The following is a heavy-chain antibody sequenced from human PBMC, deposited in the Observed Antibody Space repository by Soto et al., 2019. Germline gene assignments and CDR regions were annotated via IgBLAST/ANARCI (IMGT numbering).Heavy chain of an antibody. CDR3: SRQGFGAIHGLVDV. J-gene: IGHJ6*02. Sequence: SETLSLTCAVSGGSISTSNWWSWVRQPPGKGLEWIGEVYHSGSTNYNPSFKSRVAMSVDKSKNQFSLKLNSVTAADTALYYCSRQGFGAIHGLVDVWGQGTKVTVSS. D-gene: IGHD3-10*01. CDR2: VYHSGST. CDR1: GGSISTSNW. V-gene: IGHV4-4*02.